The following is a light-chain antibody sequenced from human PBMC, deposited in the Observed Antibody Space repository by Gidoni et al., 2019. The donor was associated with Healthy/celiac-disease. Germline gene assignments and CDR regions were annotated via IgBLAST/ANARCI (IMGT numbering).Light chain of an antibody. J-gene: IGLJ2*01. CDR2: EVS. Sequence: QSALTLPPSASGSPGQSVTISCTGTSSDVGGYNYVSWYQQHPGKAPKLMIYEVSKRPSGVPDRFSGSKSGSTASLTVSGLQAEDEADYYCSSYAGSNNLVFGGGTKLTVL. CDR3: SSYAGSNNLV. CDR1: SSDVGGYNY. V-gene: IGLV2-8*01.